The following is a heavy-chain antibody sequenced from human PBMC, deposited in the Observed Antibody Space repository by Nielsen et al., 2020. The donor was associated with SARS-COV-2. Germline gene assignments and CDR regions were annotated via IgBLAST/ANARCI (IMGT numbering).Heavy chain of an antibody. CDR1: GDSVPSNSAA. J-gene: IGHJ3*02. CDR3: ARDCGGDCYINDAFDI. CDR2: TYYRSKWYN. Sequence: SQTPSLTCAISGDSVPSNSAAWNWIRQSPSRGLEWLGRTYYRSKWYNDYAVSVKSRITINPDTSKNQFSLQLNSVTPEDTAVYYCARDCGGDCYINDAFDIWGQGTMVTVSS. V-gene: IGHV6-1*01. D-gene: IGHD2-21*02.